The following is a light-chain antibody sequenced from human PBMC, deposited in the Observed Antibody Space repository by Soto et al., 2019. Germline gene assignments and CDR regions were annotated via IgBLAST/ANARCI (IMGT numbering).Light chain of an antibody. CDR3: QQRTNWPLTT. CDR2: DAS. V-gene: IGKV3-11*01. CDR1: QSISNF. J-gene: IGKJ5*01. Sequence: EIVLTQSPATLSVSPGERAILSCRASQSISNFLPWYQQKPNQPPRLLIYDASNRPTCIPARFSGSGSGTDFALTISSLEPEDFAVYYCQQRTNWPLTTFGHGTRLEI.